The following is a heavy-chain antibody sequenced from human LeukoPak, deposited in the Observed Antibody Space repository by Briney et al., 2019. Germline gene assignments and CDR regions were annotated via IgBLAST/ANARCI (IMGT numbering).Heavy chain of an antibody. J-gene: IGHJ4*02. CDR2: ISSSSSTI. CDR1: GFTFSSYS. Sequence: GGSLRLSCAASGFTFSSYSMNWVRQAPGKGLEWVSYISSSSSTIYYADSVKGRFTISRDNAKNSLYLQMNSLRAEDTAVYYCARVRTRKWFGEPYSDYWGQGTLVTVSS. D-gene: IGHD3-10*01. CDR3: ARVRTRKWFGEPYSDY. V-gene: IGHV3-48*04.